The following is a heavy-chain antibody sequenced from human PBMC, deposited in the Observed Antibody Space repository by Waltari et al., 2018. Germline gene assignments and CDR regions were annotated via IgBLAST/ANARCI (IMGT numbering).Heavy chain of an antibody. D-gene: IGHD3-10*01. CDR1: GYSISSGYY. V-gene: IGHV4-38-2*01. CDR3: ARHEDYYGSGSYYKQALDY. CDR2: IYHSGRT. Sequence: QVQLQESGPGLVKPSETLSLTCAVSGYSISSGYYWGWIRQPPGNGLEGIGSIYHSGRTYYNPALKSRVTISVDTSKNQCSLKLSSVTAADTAVYYCARHEDYYGSGSYYKQALDYWGQGTLVTVSS. J-gene: IGHJ4*02.